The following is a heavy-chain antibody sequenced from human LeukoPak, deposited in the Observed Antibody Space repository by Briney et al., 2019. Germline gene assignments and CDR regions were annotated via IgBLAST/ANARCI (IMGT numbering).Heavy chain of an antibody. CDR2: INPSGSST. CDR1: GYTFTSYY. J-gene: IGHJ3*02. CDR3: ARAPYYYDSSGYHPRGAFDI. D-gene: IGHD3-22*01. V-gene: IGHV1-46*01. Sequence: ASVKVSCKASGYTFTSYYMHWVRQAPGQGLEWMGIINPSGSSTSYAQKFQGRVTMTRDTSTSTVYMELSSLRSEDTAVYYCARAPYYYDSSGYHPRGAFDIWGQGTMVTVSS.